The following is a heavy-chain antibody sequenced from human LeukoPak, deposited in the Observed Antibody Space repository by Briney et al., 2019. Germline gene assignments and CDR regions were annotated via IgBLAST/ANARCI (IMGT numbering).Heavy chain of an antibody. CDR3: AKDQGGYSDLNGMDV. Sequence: PGGSLRLSCAASGLIFSSCGMHWVRQAPGKGLEWVAVISYDGSNKYYADSMKGRFTISRDNSKNTLYLQMNSLRAEDTAVYYCAKDQGGYSDLNGMDVWGQGTTVTVSS. CDR2: ISYDGSNK. V-gene: IGHV3-30*18. J-gene: IGHJ6*02. D-gene: IGHD5-12*01. CDR1: GLIFSSCG.